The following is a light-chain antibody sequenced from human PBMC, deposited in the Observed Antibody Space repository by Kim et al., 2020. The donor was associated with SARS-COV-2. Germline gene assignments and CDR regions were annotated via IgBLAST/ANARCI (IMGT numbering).Light chain of an antibody. CDR2: DDN. J-gene: IGLJ2*01. CDR3: GTWDSRLRVGV. V-gene: IGLV1-51*01. CDR1: TSNIGSNY. Sequence: GQRVTISCSGITSNIGSNYVSWYRQLPGTVPKLLIYDDNKRPSGIPDRFSGSKSGTSATLGITGLQTGDEADYYCGTWDSRLRVGVFGGGTKLTVL.